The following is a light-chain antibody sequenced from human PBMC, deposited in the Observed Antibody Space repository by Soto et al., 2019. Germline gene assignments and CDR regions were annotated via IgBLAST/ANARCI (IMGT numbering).Light chain of an antibody. CDR1: QSISSY. V-gene: IGKV1-39*01. Sequence: DIQMTQSPYSLSASVGDRVTITGRASQSISSYLNWYQQKKGKAPKIMIYAASSLQSGVPSRFSGSGYGTEFNLTISSLQSEDFAVYYCQQYNNWPLTFGGGTKVDIK. J-gene: IGKJ4*01. CDR3: QQYNNWPLT. CDR2: AAS.